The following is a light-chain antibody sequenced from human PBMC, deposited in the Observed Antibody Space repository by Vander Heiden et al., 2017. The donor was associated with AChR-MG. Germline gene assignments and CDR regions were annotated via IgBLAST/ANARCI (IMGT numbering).Light chain of an antibody. V-gene: IGKV1-39*01. CDR2: AAS. CDR1: QSISSY. Sequence: DLQMAQSPSSLSVSVGDRVTITCRASQSISSYLNWYQQKPGKAPKLLIYAASSLQSGVPSRFGGGGSGTDFTLTISSLQPEDFATYYCQQSYSSPVTFGGGTKVEIK. J-gene: IGKJ4*01. CDR3: QQSYSSPVT.